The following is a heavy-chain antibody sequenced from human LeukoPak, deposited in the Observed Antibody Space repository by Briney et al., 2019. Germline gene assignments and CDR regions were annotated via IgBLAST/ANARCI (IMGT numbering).Heavy chain of an antibody. J-gene: IGHJ4*02. V-gene: IGHV1-69*05. Sequence: SVKVSCKASGGTFSSYAISWVRQAPGQGLEWMGGIIPIFGTANYAQKFQGRVTITTDESTSTAYMELSSLRSEDTAVYYCARRCSGGSCYDESPFDYWGQGTLVTVSS. CDR1: GGTFSSYA. CDR3: ARRCSGGSCYDESPFDY. D-gene: IGHD2-15*01. CDR2: IIPIFGTA.